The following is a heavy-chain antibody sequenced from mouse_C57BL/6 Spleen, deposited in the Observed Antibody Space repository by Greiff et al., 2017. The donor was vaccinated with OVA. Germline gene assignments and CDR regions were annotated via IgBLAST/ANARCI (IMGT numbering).Heavy chain of an antibody. V-gene: IGHV1-78*01. CDR2: IYPRDGST. J-gene: IGHJ1*03. D-gene: IGHD4-1*01. Sequence: PEQGLEWIGYIYPRDGSTKYNEKFKGKATLTADKSSSTAYMQLNSLTSEDSAVYFCARMGRGYFDVWGTGTTVTVSS. CDR3: ARMGRGYFDV.